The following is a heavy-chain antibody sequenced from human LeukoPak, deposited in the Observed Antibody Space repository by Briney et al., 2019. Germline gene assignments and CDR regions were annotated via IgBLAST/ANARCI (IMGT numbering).Heavy chain of an antibody. J-gene: IGHJ2*01. Sequence: ASVKVSCKASGYTFTSYDINWVRQATGQGLEWMGWMNPNSGNTGYAQKFQGRVTMTRNTSISTAYMELSSLGSEDTAVYYCARGVYYYDSSGYYPGWYFDLWGRGTLVTVSS. CDR2: MNPNSGNT. CDR1: GYTFTSYD. V-gene: IGHV1-8*01. D-gene: IGHD3-22*01. CDR3: ARGVYYYDSSGYYPGWYFDL.